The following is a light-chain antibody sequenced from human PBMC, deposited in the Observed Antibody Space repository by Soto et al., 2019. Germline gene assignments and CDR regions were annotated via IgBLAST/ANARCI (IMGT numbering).Light chain of an antibody. CDR1: QSVRNN. V-gene: IGKV3-15*01. Sequence: EIVMTQSPATLSVSPGERATLSFRSSQSVRNNLAWYQQKPGLSPRLLISAASTRATGIPARFSGNGSETEFTLTIDNLQYDDYAPYYCQQYNKWPPWTFGGGTKVDIK. CDR2: AAS. CDR3: QQYNKWPPWT. J-gene: IGKJ4*01.